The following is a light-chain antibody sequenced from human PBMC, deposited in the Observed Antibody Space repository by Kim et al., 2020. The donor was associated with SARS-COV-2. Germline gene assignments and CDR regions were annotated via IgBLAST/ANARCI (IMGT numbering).Light chain of an antibody. V-gene: IGLV3-19*01. CDR2: GKT. J-gene: IGLJ2*01. CDR3: NSRDSSGNHLV. Sequence: VGQKVRIPSQGACLRTYSASWYRTKPGQAPVLVTYGKTNRPSGIPSRFSGSSSGNTASLTITGAQAEDEADYYCNSRDSSGNHLVFGGGTQLTVL. CDR1: CLRTYS.